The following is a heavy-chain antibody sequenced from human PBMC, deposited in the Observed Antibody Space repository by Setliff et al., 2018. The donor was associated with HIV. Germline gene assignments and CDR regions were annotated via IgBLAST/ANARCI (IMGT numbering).Heavy chain of an antibody. D-gene: IGHD1-1*01. CDR2: ISPNGEST. CDR3: VREGAGTGGFDY. CDR1: GHTFANFN. J-gene: IGHJ4*02. Sequence: ASVKVSCKASGHTFANFNINWVRQAPGQGLDWMGTISPNGESTNYAKKFRDRVTMTRDTSSTIFDMELSNLRPEDTAVDYCVREGAGTGGFDYWGQGTLVTVPQ. V-gene: IGHV1-46*01.